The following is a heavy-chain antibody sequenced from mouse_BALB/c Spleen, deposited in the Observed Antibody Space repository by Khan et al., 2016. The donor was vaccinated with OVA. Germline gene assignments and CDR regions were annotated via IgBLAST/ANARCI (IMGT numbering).Heavy chain of an antibody. CDR1: GYTFTSYT. V-gene: IGHV1-4*01. CDR3: VRDGADHRSDGWFAY. CDR2: INPSNDYT. Sequence: VQLQESGAELARPGASLKMSCKASGYTFTSYTIHWVRQRPGLTLEWIGHINPSNDYTNYNQKFKDKATLIVDKSSSTAYMQLSSLTSEDSAVYYCVRDGADHRSDGWFAYWGQGTLVTVSA. J-gene: IGHJ3*01. D-gene: IGHD2-14*01.